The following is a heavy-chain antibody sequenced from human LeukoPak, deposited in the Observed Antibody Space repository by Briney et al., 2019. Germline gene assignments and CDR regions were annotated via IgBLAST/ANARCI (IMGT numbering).Heavy chain of an antibody. CDR1: GDSISRTDSY. J-gene: IGHJ5*02. D-gene: IGHD3-3*01. CDR2: LYYSGSS. Sequence: SETLSLTCTVSGDSISRTDSYRGWIRQPPGKGLEWIGSLYYSGSSYYNPSLKSRVTISVDTSKNRFSLKLSSVTAADTAVYYCASSTIFGVVANWFDPWGQGTLVTVSS. CDR3: ASSTIFGVVANWFDP. V-gene: IGHV4-39*07.